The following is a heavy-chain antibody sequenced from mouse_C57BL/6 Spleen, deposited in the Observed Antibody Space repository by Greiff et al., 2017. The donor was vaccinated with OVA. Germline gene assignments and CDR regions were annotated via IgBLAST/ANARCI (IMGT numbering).Heavy chain of an antibody. CDR2: IRSKSNNYAT. J-gene: IGHJ4*01. CDR3: VRNYYGSSYGWDYAMDY. CDR1: GFSFNTYA. Sequence: EVHLVESGGGLVQPKGSLKLSCAASGFSFNTYAMNWVRQAPGKGLEWVARIRSKSNNYATYYADSVKDRFTISRDDSESMLYLQMNNLKTEDTAMYYCVRNYYGSSYGWDYAMDYWGQGTSVTVSS. D-gene: IGHD1-1*01. V-gene: IGHV10-1*01.